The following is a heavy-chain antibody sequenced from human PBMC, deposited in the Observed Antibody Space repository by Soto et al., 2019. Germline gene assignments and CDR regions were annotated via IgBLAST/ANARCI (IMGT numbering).Heavy chain of an antibody. Sequence: QVQLQQWGAGLLKPSETLSLTCAVYGGSFSGYYWSWIRQPPGKGLEWIGEINHSGSTNYNPSLKSRVTISVDTSKNQFSLKXSSVTAADTAVYYCARGPYCGGDCYYYYYYGMDVWGQGTTVTVSS. CDR1: GGSFSGYY. CDR2: INHSGST. J-gene: IGHJ6*02. D-gene: IGHD2-21*02. CDR3: ARGPYCGGDCYYYYYYGMDV. V-gene: IGHV4-34*01.